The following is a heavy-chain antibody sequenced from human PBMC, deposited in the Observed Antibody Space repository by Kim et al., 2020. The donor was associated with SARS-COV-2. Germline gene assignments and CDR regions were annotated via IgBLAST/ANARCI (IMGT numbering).Heavy chain of an antibody. D-gene: IGHD3-10*01. V-gene: IGHV3-30*04. Sequence: GGSLRLSCAASGFTFSSYAMHWVRQAPGKGLEWVAVISYDGSNKYYADSVKGRFTISRDNSKNMLYLQMNSLRAEDTAVYYCARDNGHLWFGESNGLADAFDIWGQGTMVTVSS. CDR1: GFTFSSYA. CDR3: ARDNGHLWFGESNGLADAFDI. J-gene: IGHJ3*02. CDR2: ISYDGSNK.